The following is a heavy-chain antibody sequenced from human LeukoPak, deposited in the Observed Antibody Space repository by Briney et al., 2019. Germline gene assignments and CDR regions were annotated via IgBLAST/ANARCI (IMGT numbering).Heavy chain of an antibody. Sequence: SETLSLTCTASGGSISSYYWSWIRQPPGKGLEWIGYIYYSGSTNYNPSLKSRVTISVDTSKNQFSLKLSSVTAADTAVYYCARVKVRGVIIRRLGAFDIWGQGTMVTVSS. V-gene: IGHV4-59*01. CDR3: ARVKVRGVIIRRLGAFDI. CDR1: GGSISSYY. D-gene: IGHD3-10*01. CDR2: IYYSGST. J-gene: IGHJ3*02.